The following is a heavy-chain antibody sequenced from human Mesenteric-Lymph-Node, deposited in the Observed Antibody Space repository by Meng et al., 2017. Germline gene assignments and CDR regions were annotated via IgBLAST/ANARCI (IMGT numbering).Heavy chain of an antibody. D-gene: IGHD5-18*01. CDR2: ISGSGGST. Sequence: GSLRLSCAASGFTFSSYAMSWVRQAPGKGLEWVSAISGSGGSTYYADSVKGRFTISRDNSRNTLYLQMNNLRAEDTAVYYCARPSGYTYGLYDYWGQGTPVTVSS. V-gene: IGHV3-23*01. J-gene: IGHJ4*01. CDR3: ARPSGYTYGLYDY. CDR1: GFTFSSYA.